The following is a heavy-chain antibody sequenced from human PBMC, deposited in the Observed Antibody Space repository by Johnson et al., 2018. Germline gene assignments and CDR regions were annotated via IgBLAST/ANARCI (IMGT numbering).Heavy chain of an antibody. J-gene: IGHJ3*02. V-gene: IGHV3-13*01. CDR1: GFTFSTYD. CDR3: ARDREGAFDT. CDR2: IGAAGDT. Sequence: VQLVQSGGGLVQXGGSXRLXCAASGFTFSTYDMHWVRQATGKGLEWVSVIGAAGDTYYPDSVKGRFTISRENAQNSLYLQMNNLRAGDTAVYYWARDREGAFDTWGQGTMVTVS.